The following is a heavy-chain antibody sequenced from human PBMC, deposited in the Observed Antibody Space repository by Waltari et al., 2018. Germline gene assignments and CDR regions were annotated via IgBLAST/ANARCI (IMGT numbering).Heavy chain of an antibody. CDR1: GFTFSDYY. CDR3: ARAESYSDYDYSRLYFDW. V-gene: IGHV3-11*04. J-gene: IGHJ4*02. CDR2: ISSNSVTAI. Sequence: QVQLVESGGALVKPGGSLRLSCAASGFTFSDYYMSWIRQAPGKGLCWFSYISSNSVTAINYADSVIGRFTISRDNAKNSLYLQMHSLRVEDTAFYYCARAESYSDYDYSRLYFDWWGPGTLVTVSS. D-gene: IGHD5-12*01.